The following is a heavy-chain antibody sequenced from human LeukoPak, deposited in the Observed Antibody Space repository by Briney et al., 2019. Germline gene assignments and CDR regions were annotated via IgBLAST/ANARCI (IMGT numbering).Heavy chain of an antibody. J-gene: IGHJ4*02. V-gene: IGHV3-23*01. CDR3: AKGSQCSSTSCYLLDY. D-gene: IGHD2-2*01. Sequence: GSLRLSCAASGFTFSSYAMSWVRQAPGKGLEWVSAISGSGGGTYYADSVKGRFTISRDNSKNTLYLQMNSLRAEDTAVYYCAKGSQCSSTSCYLLDYWGQGTLVTVSS. CDR1: GFTFSSYA. CDR2: ISGSGGGT.